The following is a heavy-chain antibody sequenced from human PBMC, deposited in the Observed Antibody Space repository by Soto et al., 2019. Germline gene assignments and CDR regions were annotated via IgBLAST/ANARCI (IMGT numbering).Heavy chain of an antibody. CDR3: ARIPENCSGGSGYSNWFDP. Sequence: QVTLKESGPVLVKPTETLTLTCTVSGFSLSNARMGVSWIRQPPGKALEWLAHIFSNDEKSYSTSLKSRLTISKDTSKSQVVLTMTNMDPVDTATYYCARIPENCSGGSGYSNWFDPWGQGTLVTVSS. CDR1: GFSLSNARMG. CDR2: IFSNDEK. D-gene: IGHD2-15*01. J-gene: IGHJ5*02. V-gene: IGHV2-26*01.